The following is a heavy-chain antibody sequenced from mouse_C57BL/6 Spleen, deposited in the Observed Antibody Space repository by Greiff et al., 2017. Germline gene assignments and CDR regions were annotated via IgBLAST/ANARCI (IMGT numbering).Heavy chain of an antibody. D-gene: IGHD1-1*01. V-gene: IGHV1-61*01. J-gene: IGHJ2*01. CDR2: IYPSDSET. Sequence: VQLQQPGAELVRPGSSVKLSCKASGYTFTSYWMDWVKQRPGQGLEWIGNIYPSDSETHYNQKFKDKATLTVDKSSSTAYMQLSSLTSEDSAVYYCARRDYGSSYLDYWGQGTTLTVSS. CDR1: GYTFTSYW. CDR3: ARRDYGSSYLDY.